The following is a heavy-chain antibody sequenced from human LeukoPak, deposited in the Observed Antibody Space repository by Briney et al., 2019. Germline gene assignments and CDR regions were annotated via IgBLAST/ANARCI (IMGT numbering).Heavy chain of an antibody. Sequence: ASVRVSCTASGYTFTSYYMHWVRQAPGQGLGWMGIINPSGGGTSYAQKFQGRVTMTRDTSTSTVYMELSSLRSEDTAVYYCARDRVVSYVDTAMVTVNWFDPWGQGTLVTVSS. CDR1: GYTFTSYY. CDR3: ARDRVVSYVDTAMVTVNWFDP. V-gene: IGHV1-46*01. CDR2: INPSGGGT. D-gene: IGHD5-18*01. J-gene: IGHJ5*02.